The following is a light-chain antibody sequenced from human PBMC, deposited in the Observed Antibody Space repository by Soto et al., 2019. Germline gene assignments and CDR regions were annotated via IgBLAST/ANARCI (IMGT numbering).Light chain of an antibody. J-gene: IGKJ4*01. Sequence: DIQRTRSPSSLSASVGDRVTITCRASQVISKFLNWYQLKPGKAPKLLIFDASEWETGVTSRFSGHRSGTDFSFIISSLQPEDIATYYCQQYDNYPLTFGGGTKVDIK. CDR3: QQYDNYPLT. CDR2: DAS. CDR1: QVISKF. V-gene: IGKV1-33*01.